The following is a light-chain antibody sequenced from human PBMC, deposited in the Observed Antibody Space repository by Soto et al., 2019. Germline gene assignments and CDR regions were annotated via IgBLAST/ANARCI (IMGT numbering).Light chain of an antibody. CDR2: AAS. CDR1: QSISSY. CDR3: QQSYSTPPT. Sequence: DIQMTQSPSYRSAPVGGTGTITCRASQSISSYLNWYQQKAGLAPKLLIYAASSLQSGVPSRFSGSGSGTDFTLTISSLQPEDFATYYCQQSYSTPPTFGQGTKVDIK. J-gene: IGKJ1*01. V-gene: IGKV1-39*01.